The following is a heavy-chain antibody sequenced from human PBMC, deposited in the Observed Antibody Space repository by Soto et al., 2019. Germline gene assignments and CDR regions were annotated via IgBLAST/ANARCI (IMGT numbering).Heavy chain of an antibody. Sequence: GGSLRLSCAASGFTFSSYSMHWVRQAPGKGLEWVSSISSSSSYIYYADSVKGRFTISRDNAKNSLYLQMNSLRAEDTAVYYCARKGDCGGGSCYSFDYWGQGTLVTVSS. CDR2: ISSSSSYI. J-gene: IGHJ4*02. CDR3: ARKGDCGGGSCYSFDY. V-gene: IGHV3-21*01. D-gene: IGHD2-15*01. CDR1: GFTFSSYS.